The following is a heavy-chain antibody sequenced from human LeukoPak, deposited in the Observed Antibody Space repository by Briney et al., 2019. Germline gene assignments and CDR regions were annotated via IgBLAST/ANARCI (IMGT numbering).Heavy chain of an antibody. J-gene: IGHJ4*02. CDR3: AKDGSSYSGSYYDY. CDR2: VNQDSSEK. D-gene: IGHD1-26*01. Sequence: GGSLRLSCVASGITFRDYWMSWVRQAPGKGLEWVANVNQDSSEKYYVESLKGRFTISRDNAKNSLYLPLNSLRPEDTAVYCCAKDGSSYSGSYYDYWGRGTLITVSS. V-gene: IGHV3-7*03. CDR1: GITFRDYW.